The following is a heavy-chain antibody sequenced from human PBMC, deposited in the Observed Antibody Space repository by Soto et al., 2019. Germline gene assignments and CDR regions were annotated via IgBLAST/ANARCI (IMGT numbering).Heavy chain of an antibody. CDR2: ISGSGGST. D-gene: IGHD3-10*01. V-gene: IGHV3-23*01. J-gene: IGHJ4*02. CDR1: GFTFSSYA. Sequence: EVQLLESGGGLVQPGGSLRLSCAASGFTFSSYAMSWVRQAPGKGLEWVSAISGSGGSTYYADSVKGRFTISRDNSKNTLYLQMNSLRAEDTAVYYCAKEGVAWFGESYYTQTGGYWGQGTLVTVSS. CDR3: AKEGVAWFGESYYTQTGGY.